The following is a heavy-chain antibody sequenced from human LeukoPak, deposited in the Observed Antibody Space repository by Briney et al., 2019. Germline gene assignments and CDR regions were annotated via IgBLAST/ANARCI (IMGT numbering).Heavy chain of an antibody. J-gene: IGHJ4*02. D-gene: IGHD3-22*01. Sequence: GGSLRLSCSASGFTFISYGMDWFRQAPGKGLDGVADISYDGSNKYYARSVKGRFTISRDNSKNTLYLQMNSLRAEDTAVYYCAKGVHYYDSSGYYYVFDYWGQGTLVTVSS. CDR2: ISYDGSNK. CDR1: GFTFISYG. CDR3: AKGVHYYDSSGYYYVFDY. V-gene: IGHV3-30*18.